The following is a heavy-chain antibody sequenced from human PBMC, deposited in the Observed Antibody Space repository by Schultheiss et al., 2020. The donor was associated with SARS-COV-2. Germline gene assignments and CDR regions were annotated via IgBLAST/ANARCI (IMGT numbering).Heavy chain of an antibody. J-gene: IGHJ3*02. D-gene: IGHD3-10*01. CDR2: IFSGGST. CDR3: ASRFRELWVAFDI. V-gene: IGHV3-53*01. CDR1: GFTVSSNY. Sequence: GGSLRLSCAASGFTVSSNYMTWVRQAPGKGLEWVSVIFSGGSTYYADSVKGRFTISRDNSKNTLYLQMNSLRAEDTAVYYCASRFRELWVAFDIWGQGTMVTVSS.